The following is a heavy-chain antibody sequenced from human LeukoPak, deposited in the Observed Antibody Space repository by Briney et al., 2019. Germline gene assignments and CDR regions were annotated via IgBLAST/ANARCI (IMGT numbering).Heavy chain of an antibody. J-gene: IGHJ3*02. CDR3: ARPGGRDHGGNSVAFDI. CDR1: GGSISGYY. D-gene: IGHD4-23*01. Sequence: SDTLSLTCTVSGGSISGYYWSWIRQPPGKGREWLGFIYNTGNTNYNPSLKSRVTISLDTSKNQFSLSLSSVTAADTAVYYCARPGGRDHGGNSVAFDIWGQGTMVTVSS. V-gene: IGHV4-59*08. CDR2: IYNTGNT.